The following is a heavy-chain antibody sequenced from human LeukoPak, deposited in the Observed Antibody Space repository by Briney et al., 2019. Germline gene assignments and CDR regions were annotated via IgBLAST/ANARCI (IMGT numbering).Heavy chain of an antibody. D-gene: IGHD2-15*01. V-gene: IGHV3-23*01. J-gene: IGHJ6*04. CDR1: GFTFSSYA. Sequence: PGGSLRLSCAASGFTFSSYAMSWARQAPGKGLEWVSAISGSGGGTYYADSVKGRFTISRDNSKNTLYLQMNSLRAEDTAVYYCAKCLSLPVCDPTHCYFCLVDVWGKGTTVTVSS. CDR3: AKCLSLPVCDPTHCYFCLVDV. CDR2: ISGSGGGT.